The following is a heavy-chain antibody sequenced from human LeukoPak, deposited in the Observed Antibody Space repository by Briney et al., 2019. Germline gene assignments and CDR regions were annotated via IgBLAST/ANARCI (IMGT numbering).Heavy chain of an antibody. J-gene: IGHJ4*02. CDR3: AKPQGRTGYSSGWYYFDY. CDR1: GFTFSSYA. Sequence: PGGSLRLSCAASGFTFSSYAMSWVRQAPGKGLEWVSAISGSGGSTYYADSVKGRFTISRDNSKNTLYLQMNSLRAEDTAVYYCAKPQGRTGYSSGWYYFDYWGQGTLVTVSS. V-gene: IGHV3-23*01. CDR2: ISGSGGST. D-gene: IGHD6-19*01.